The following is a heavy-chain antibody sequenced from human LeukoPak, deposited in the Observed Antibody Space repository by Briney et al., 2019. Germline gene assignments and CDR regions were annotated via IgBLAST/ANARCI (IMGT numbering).Heavy chain of an antibody. CDR3: ARGGSYYDRSWYMDV. D-gene: IGHD3-22*01. CDR2: INPNSGGT. J-gene: IGHJ6*03. CDR1: GYTFTGYY. V-gene: IGHV1-2*02. Sequence: ASVKVSCKASGYTFTGYYMHWVRQAPGQGLEWMGWINPNSGGTNYAQKFQGRVTMTRDTSISTAYMEVSRLRSDDTAVYYCARGGSYYDRSWYMDVWGKGTTVTVSS.